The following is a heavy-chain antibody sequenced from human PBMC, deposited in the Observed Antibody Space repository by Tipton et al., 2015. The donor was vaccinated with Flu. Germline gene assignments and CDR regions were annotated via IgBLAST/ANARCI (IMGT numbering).Heavy chain of an antibody. Sequence: QLVQSGGGLVQPGGSLRLSCVAPGFTFSSYAMSWVRQAPGKGLEWTSFISGNSGTIFYADSVRGRFTISRDNARNSLYLQMNSLRDEDTAVYYCARDRGGSYTEIDFWGQGTLVTVSS. V-gene: IGHV3-48*02. D-gene: IGHD1-26*01. CDR2: ISGNSGTI. CDR1: GFTFSSYA. CDR3: ARDRGGSYTEIDF. J-gene: IGHJ4*02.